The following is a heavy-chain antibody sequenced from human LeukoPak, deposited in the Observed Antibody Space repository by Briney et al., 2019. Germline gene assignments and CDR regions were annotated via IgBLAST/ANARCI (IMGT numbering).Heavy chain of an antibody. CDR1: GGSFSGYY. D-gene: IGHD2-15*01. Sequence: SETLSLTCAVYGGSFSGYYWSWIRQPPGKGLEWIGEINHSGSTNYNPSLKSRVTISVDTSKNQFSLKLSSVTAADTAVYYCARANPIVVVVAATRDWFDPWGQGTLVTVSS. CDR3: ARANPIVVVVAATRDWFDP. CDR2: INHSGST. V-gene: IGHV4-34*01. J-gene: IGHJ5*02.